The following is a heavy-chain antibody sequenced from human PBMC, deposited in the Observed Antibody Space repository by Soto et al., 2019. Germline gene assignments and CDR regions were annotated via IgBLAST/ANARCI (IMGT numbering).Heavy chain of an antibody. Sequence: SETLSLTCTVSGGSISDYYWSWVRQPPGKGLEWIGYIYYSGSTNYNPSLKSRVTISVDTSKNQFSLKLSSVTAADTAMYYCARGRFWLDPWGQGTLVTVSS. CDR1: GGSISDYY. CDR2: IYYSGST. D-gene: IGHD3-3*01. J-gene: IGHJ5*02. V-gene: IGHV4-59*01. CDR3: ARGRFWLDP.